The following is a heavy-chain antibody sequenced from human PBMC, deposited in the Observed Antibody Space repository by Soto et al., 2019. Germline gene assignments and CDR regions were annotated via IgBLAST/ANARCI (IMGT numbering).Heavy chain of an antibody. Sequence: QIQLVQSGAEVQKPGASVKVSCKASGYTFSSIGISWLRQAPGQGLEGMGWISPYKGNTHYAQGIQGRVTMTKDTSTSKAYMELRSLRSYDTAVYDCARDLDASGSYYTDYWGQGTLVTVSS. V-gene: IGHV1-18*01. CDR3: ARDLDASGSYYTDY. CDR1: GYTFSSIG. D-gene: IGHD3-10*01. CDR2: ISPYKGNT. J-gene: IGHJ4*02.